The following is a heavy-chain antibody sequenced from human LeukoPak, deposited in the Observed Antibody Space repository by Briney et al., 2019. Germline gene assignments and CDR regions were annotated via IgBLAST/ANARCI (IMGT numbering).Heavy chain of an antibody. D-gene: IGHD1-1*01. J-gene: IGHJ4*02. Sequence: PGGSLRLSCAASGFTFSSYGMHWVRQAPSKGLEWVAVIWYDGSNKYYADSVKGRLTISRDNSKNTLYLQMNSLRAEDTAVYYCARFWNDGPIDYWGQGTLVTVSS. CDR2: IWYDGSNK. CDR3: ARFWNDGPIDY. V-gene: IGHV3-33*01. CDR1: GFTFSSYG.